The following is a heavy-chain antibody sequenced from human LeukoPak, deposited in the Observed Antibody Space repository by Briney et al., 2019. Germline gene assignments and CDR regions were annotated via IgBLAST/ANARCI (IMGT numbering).Heavy chain of an antibody. CDR2: ISSNGGST. J-gene: IGHJ6*04. D-gene: IGHD6-19*01. CDR3: VKDRVAGRDYYYGMDV. CDR1: GFTFSSYA. Sequence: GGSLRLSCSASGFTFSSYAMHWVRQAPGKGLEYVSAISSNGGSTYYADSVKGRFTISRDNSKNTLYLQMSCLRAEDTAVYYCVKDRVAGRDYYYGMDVWGKGTTVTVSS. V-gene: IGHV3-64D*06.